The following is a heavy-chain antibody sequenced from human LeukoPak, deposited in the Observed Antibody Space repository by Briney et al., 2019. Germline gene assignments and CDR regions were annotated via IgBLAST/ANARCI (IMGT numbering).Heavy chain of an antibody. D-gene: IGHD2-15*01. CDR2: ISADSNTI. J-gene: IGHJ2*01. Sequence: GGSLRLSCAASGFTFSIYSMNWVRQAPGEGLEWRSYISADSNTIYYADSVKGRFTISRDNAKTSLYLQMSTLRDEDTAVYYCARDRAAPTWFFDLWGRGNLVLVSS. CDR3: ARDRAAPTWFFDL. V-gene: IGHV3-48*02. CDR1: GFTFSIYS.